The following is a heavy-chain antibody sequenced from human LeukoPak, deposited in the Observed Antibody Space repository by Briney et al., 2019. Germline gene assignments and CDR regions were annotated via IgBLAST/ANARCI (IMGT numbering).Heavy chain of an antibody. D-gene: IGHD3-22*01. CDR1: GFTFSSYA. J-gene: IGHJ4*02. CDR3: AKDGSNTYYYDSSGYHDY. V-gene: IGHV3-30-3*01. CDR2: ISYDGSNK. Sequence: GGSLRLSCAASGFTFSSYAMHWVRQAPGKGLEWVAVISYDGSNKYYADSVKGRFTISRDNSKNTLYLQMNSLRAEDTAVYYCAKDGSNTYYYDSSGYHDYWGQGTLVTVSS.